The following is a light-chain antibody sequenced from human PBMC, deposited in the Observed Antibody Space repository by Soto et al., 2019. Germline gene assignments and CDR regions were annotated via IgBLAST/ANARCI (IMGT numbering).Light chain of an antibody. J-gene: IGKJ2*01. V-gene: IGKV3-20*01. CDR2: GAS. CDR3: QQYGSSLYT. CDR1: QSVSSSY. Sequence: EIVLTQSPGTLSLSPGERATLSCRASQSVSSSYLAWYQQKPGQAPRLLIYGASSRATGIPDRFSGSGSGTDFTLTISRLEPGDFAVYYCQQYGSSLYTFGQGTELEIK.